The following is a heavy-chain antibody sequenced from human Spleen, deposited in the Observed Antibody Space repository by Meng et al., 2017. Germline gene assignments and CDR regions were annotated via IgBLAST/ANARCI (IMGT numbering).Heavy chain of an antibody. Sequence: SETLSLTCVVSGGSISSNNWWSWVRQPPGKGLEWIGEIYHIGSTNYNPSLKSRVTILLDKSKNQFSLNLSSVTAADTAVYYCARVGDSADSLDYWGQGILVTVSS. CDR2: IYHIGST. D-gene: IGHD2-21*02. CDR1: GGSISSNNW. V-gene: IGHV4-4*02. J-gene: IGHJ4*02. CDR3: ARVGDSADSLDY.